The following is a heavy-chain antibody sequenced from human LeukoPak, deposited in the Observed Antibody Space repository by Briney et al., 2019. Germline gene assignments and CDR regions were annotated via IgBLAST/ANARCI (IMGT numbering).Heavy chain of an antibody. J-gene: IGHJ4*02. CDR2: INSDGSST. D-gene: IGHD4/OR15-4a*01. CDR1: GFTFSSYW. V-gene: IGHV3-74*01. Sequence: PGGSLRLSCAASGFTFSSYWMHWVRQAPGKGLVWVSRINSDGSSTSYADFVKGRFTISRDNAKNTLYLQMNSLRAEDTAVYYCARGSYGAYNYCDYWGQGTLVTVSS. CDR3: ARGSYGAYNYCDY.